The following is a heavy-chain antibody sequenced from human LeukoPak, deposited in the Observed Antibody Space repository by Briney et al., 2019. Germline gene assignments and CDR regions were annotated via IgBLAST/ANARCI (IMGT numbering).Heavy chain of an antibody. Sequence: GGSLRLSCAASGFTFSSYAMSWVRQAPGKGLEWVSAISGSGGSTYYADSVKGRSTISRDNSKNTLYLQMNSLRAEDTAVYYCAKEGYSSGWYDYYDAFDIWGQGTMVTVSS. CDR1: GFTFSSYA. J-gene: IGHJ3*02. CDR2: ISGSGGST. D-gene: IGHD6-19*01. V-gene: IGHV3-23*01. CDR3: AKEGYSSGWYDYYDAFDI.